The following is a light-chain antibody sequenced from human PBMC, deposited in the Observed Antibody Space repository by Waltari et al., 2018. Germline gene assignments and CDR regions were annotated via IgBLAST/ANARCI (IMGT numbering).Light chain of an antibody. V-gene: IGLV2-11*01. J-gene: IGLJ2*01. CDR1: SSDVGGYAY. Sequence: QSALTQPRSVSGSPGQSVTISCTGTSSDVGGYAYVSLYQQHPGKAPQLIIYYVSKRPSGVPDRFSGSKSGNPASLTISGLQAEDETDYYCCSYAGSYTDVVFGGGTKLTVL. CDR3: CSYAGSYTDVV. CDR2: YVS.